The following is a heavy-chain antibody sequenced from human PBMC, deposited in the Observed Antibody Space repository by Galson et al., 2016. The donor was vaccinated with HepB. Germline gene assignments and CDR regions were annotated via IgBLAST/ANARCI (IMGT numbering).Heavy chain of an antibody. J-gene: IGHJ4*02. D-gene: IGHD3-16*01. CDR3: VAHSGTLSLGGKALDY. CDR1: AYTFTSHG. CDR2: INAYSGDA. V-gene: IGHV1-18*01. Sequence: SVKVSCKATAYTFTSHGFTWVRLAPGKGLEWMGWINAYSGDAHYAQSLQGRVTMTRHTFTSTVFLELRSLRSDDTAVYFCVAHSGTLSLGGKALDYWGQGALVTVSS.